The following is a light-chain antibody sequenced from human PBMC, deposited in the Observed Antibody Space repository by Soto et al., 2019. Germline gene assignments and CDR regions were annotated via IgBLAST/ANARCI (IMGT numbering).Light chain of an antibody. Sequence: QSVLRQPPSVSGAPGQRVTISCTGSSSNIGAGYDVHWYQQLPGTAPKLLIYGNSNRPSGVPDRFSGSKSGTSASLAITGLQAEDEADYYCQSYDSSLSGSLVFGTGTKVTVL. CDR2: GNS. CDR3: QSYDSSLSGSLV. J-gene: IGLJ1*01. CDR1: SSNIGAGYD. V-gene: IGLV1-40*01.